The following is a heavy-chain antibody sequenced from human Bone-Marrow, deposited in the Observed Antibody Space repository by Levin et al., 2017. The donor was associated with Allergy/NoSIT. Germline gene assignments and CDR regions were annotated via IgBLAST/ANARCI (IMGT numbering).Heavy chain of an antibody. J-gene: IGHJ3*02. D-gene: IGHD5-18*01. CDR1: GFTFSSYG. Sequence: QTGESLKISCAASGFTFSSYGMHWVRQAPGKGLEWVAVISYDGSNKYYADSVKGRFTISRDNSKNTLYLQMNSLRAEDTAMYYCAKSGYSYGDASGDDAFDIWGQGTMVTVSS. V-gene: IGHV3-30*18. CDR3: AKSGYSYGDASGDDAFDI. CDR2: ISYDGSNK.